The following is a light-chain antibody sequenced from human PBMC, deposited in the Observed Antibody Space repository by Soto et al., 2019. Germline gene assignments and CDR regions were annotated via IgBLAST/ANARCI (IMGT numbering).Light chain of an antibody. V-gene: IGLV2-14*01. J-gene: IGLJ3*02. CDR3: SSFTSSNTWL. CDR2: EVT. Sequence: QSALTQPASVSGSPGQSITISCTGTSSNVGGYNYVSWYQQYTGEAPKLMIFEVTNRPSGVSDRFSGSKSGNTASLTISGLQAEDEADYYCSSFTSSNTWLFGGGTKLTVL. CDR1: SSNVGGYNY.